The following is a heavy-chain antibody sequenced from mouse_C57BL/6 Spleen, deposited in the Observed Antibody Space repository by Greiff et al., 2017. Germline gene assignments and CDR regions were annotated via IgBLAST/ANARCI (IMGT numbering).Heavy chain of an antibody. CDR1: GYTFTSYW. CDR3: ARIYYDPTVEYYFDY. D-gene: IGHD1-1*02. J-gene: IGHJ2*01. Sequence: QVQLQQPGAELVKPGASVKISCKASGYTFTSYWITWVKQRPGQGLEWIGDIYPGSGSTNYNEKFKSKATLTVDTSSSTAYMQLSSLTSEDSAVYYCARIYYDPTVEYYFDYWGQGTTLTVSS. V-gene: IGHV1-55*01. CDR2: IYPGSGST.